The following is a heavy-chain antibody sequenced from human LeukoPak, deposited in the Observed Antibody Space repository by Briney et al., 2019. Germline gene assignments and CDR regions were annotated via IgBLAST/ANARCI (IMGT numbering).Heavy chain of an antibody. V-gene: IGHV1-8*03. D-gene: IGHD1-26*01. Sequence: ASVKVSCKASGYTFTSYGISWVRQATGQGLEWMGWMNPNSGNTGYAQKFQGRVTITRNTSISTAYMELSSLRSEDTAVYYCARRGELVEYFQHWGQGTLVTVSS. CDR2: MNPNSGNT. CDR1: GYTFTSYG. CDR3: ARRGELVEYFQH. J-gene: IGHJ1*01.